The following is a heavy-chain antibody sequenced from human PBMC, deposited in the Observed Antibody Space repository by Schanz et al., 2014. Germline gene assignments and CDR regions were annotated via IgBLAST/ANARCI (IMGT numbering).Heavy chain of an antibody. CDR3: ARDGEAAAGCDY. CDR2: MNSKTGNT. CDR1: GYTFTSYD. J-gene: IGHJ4*02. Sequence: QVQLVQSGAEVKKPGASVKLSCKASGYTFTSYDINWVRQATGQGLEWMGWMNSKTGNTGYAQRFEGRVTMTRDTSTSTVYMELSSVRSEDTAVYYCARDGEAAAGCDYWGQGTRVTVSS. V-gene: IGHV1-8*01. D-gene: IGHD6-13*01.